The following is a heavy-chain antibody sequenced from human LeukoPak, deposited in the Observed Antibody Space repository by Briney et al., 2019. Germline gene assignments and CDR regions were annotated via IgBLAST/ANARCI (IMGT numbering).Heavy chain of an antibody. J-gene: IGHJ4*02. CDR2: ISGSGGST. V-gene: IGHV3-23*01. D-gene: IGHD2-15*01. CDR3: AKDKTYCSGGSCYGLRYYFDY. CDR1: GFTFSSYA. Sequence: GGSLRLSCAASGFTFSSYAMSWVRQAPGKGLEWVSAISGSGGSTYYSPSFQCLFPISSDNSKNTLYLQMNRLRPDDTAVYYCAKDKTYCSGGSCYGLRYYFDYWGQGTLVTVSS.